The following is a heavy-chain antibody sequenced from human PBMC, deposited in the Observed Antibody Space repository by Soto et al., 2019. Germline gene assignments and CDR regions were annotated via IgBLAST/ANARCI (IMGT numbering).Heavy chain of an antibody. Sequence: SETLSLTCAVYSGCISSSNWCSWVRQPPGKGLEWIGEIYHSGSTNYNPSLKSRVTISVDKSKNQFSLKLSSVTAADTAVYYCARVIMKVAAARGSHYYYYYMDVWGKGTTVTVSS. D-gene: IGHD6-13*01. V-gene: IGHV4-4*02. CDR1: SGCISSSNW. CDR2: IYHSGST. J-gene: IGHJ6*03. CDR3: ARVIMKVAAARGSHYYYYYMDV.